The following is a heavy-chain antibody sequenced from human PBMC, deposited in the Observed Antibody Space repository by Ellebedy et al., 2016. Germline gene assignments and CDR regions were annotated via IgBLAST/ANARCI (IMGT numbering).Heavy chain of an antibody. CDR2: IGTSTGNP. J-gene: IGHJ4*02. CDR3: AREYIYDGVTYHYDFDL. CDR1: GYTFRDYA. D-gene: IGHD2-8*01. Sequence: ASVKVSCKASGYTFRDYAINWVRQAPGRGLEWMGWIGTSTGNPTYARDFAGRFVFSLDTSGNTALLQITSLKPEDTAVYYFAREYIYDGVTYHYDFDLWGQGTLVTVSS. V-gene: IGHV7-4-1*02.